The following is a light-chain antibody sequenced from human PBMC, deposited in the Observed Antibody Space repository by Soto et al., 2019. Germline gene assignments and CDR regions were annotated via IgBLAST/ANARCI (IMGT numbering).Light chain of an antibody. V-gene: IGLV1-40*01. J-gene: IGLJ2*01. CDR3: QAYDSSLSAVV. Sequence: QSVLTQPPSVSGAPGQRVTISCIGSSSNIGTNSGVHWYQQLPGTAPKLVIFDSFIRPSGVPDRFSGSKSGISASLAITGLQAEDEADYYCQAYDSSLSAVVFGGGTKVTVL. CDR1: SSNIGTNSG. CDR2: DSF.